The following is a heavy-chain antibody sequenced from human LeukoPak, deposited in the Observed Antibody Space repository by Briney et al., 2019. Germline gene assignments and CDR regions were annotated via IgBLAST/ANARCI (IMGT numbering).Heavy chain of an antibody. V-gene: IGHV3-23*01. J-gene: IGHJ6*02. CDR3: AKDLLGSSAPRYYYYYGMDV. D-gene: IGHD6-19*01. Sequence: GGSLRLSCAASGFTFSSYAMSWVRQAPGKGLEWVSAIRGSGGSTYYADSVKGRFTISRDNSKNTLYLQMNSLRAEDTAVYYCAKDLLGSSAPRYYYYYGMDVWGQGTTVTVSS. CDR2: IRGSGGST. CDR1: GFTFSSYA.